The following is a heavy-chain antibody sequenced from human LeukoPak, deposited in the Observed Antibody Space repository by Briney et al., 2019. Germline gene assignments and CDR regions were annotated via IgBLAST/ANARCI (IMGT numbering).Heavy chain of an antibody. CDR1: GYTFTSYG. Sequence: ASVKVSCKASGYTFTSYGISWVRQAPGQGLEWMGWISAYNGNTNYAQKLQGRVTMTTDTSTSTAYMELRSLRSDDTAVYYCARFLYRVVPAADFDYWGQGPWSPSPQ. J-gene: IGHJ4*02. CDR3: ARFLYRVVPAADFDY. CDR2: ISAYNGNT. D-gene: IGHD2-2*01. V-gene: IGHV1-18*01.